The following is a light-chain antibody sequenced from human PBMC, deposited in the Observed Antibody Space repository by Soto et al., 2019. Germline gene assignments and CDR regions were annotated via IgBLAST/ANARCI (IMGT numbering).Light chain of an antibody. V-gene: IGKV1-33*01. CDR3: QQYDNLPPFT. CDR1: QDIXTS. CDR2: GAS. Sequence: VXAXVSXXCXASQDIXTSLSWFQQKPGRAPKLLIYGASNLETGVPSRFRGXXXXTXXXXTISSLQPEDIATYYCQQYDNLPPFTFGPGTKVXXK. J-gene: IGKJ3*01.